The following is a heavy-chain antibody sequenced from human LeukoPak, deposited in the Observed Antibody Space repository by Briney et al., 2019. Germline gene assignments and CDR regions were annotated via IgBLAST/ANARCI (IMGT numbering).Heavy chain of an antibody. J-gene: IGHJ4*02. D-gene: IGHD2-2*01. Sequence: ASVNVSCKASGYTFTSYAMHWVRQAPGQRLEWMGWRNAVNGNTKYSPKFQGRVTITRDTSASTAYMELSSLRSEDTAVYYCARVGIVVVPAAMLDYWGQGTLVTVSS. V-gene: IGHV1-3*01. CDR1: GYTFTSYA. CDR3: ARVGIVVVPAAMLDY. CDR2: RNAVNGNT.